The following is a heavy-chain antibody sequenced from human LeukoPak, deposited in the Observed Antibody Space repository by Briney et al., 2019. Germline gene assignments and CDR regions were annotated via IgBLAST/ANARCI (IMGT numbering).Heavy chain of an antibody. D-gene: IGHD3-9*01. CDR2: IYWNDDK. Sequence: SGPTLVNPTQTLTLTCTFSGFSLSTSGVGVGWIHQPPGKALEWLALIYWNDDKRYSPSLKSRLTITKDTSKNQVVPTMTNMDPVDTATYYCAHRLGYYDILTGYPTLYFDYWGQGTLVTVSS. CDR1: GFSLSTSGVG. CDR3: AHRLGYYDILTGYPTLYFDY. J-gene: IGHJ4*02. V-gene: IGHV2-5*01.